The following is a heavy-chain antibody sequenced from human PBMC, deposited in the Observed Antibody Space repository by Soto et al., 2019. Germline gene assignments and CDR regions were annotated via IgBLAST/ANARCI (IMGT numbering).Heavy chain of an antibody. V-gene: IGHV4-39*01. CDR3: ARQVYDFWSGESQGHY. CDR2: IYYSGST. J-gene: IGHJ4*02. Sequence: QLQLQESGPGLVKPSETLSLTCTVSGGSISSSSYYWGWIRQPPGKGLEWIGSIYYSGSTYYNPSLKSRVTISVDTSKNQFSLKLSSVTAADTAVYYCARQVYDFWSGESQGHYWGQGTLVTVSS. CDR1: GGSISSSSYY. D-gene: IGHD3-3*01.